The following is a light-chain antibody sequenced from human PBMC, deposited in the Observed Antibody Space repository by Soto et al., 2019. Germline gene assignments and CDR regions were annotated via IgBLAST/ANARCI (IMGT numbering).Light chain of an antibody. CDR2: EVS. Sequence: QSVLTQPPSASGSPGQSVTISCTGTSSDIGAYIYVSWYQQHPGKAPELMISEVSRRPSGVPERFSGSKSGNTASLTVSGRQADDEAHYYCSSYAGSNNFVFGTGTKVTVL. CDR3: SSYAGSNNFV. J-gene: IGLJ1*01. V-gene: IGLV2-8*01. CDR1: SSDIGAYIY.